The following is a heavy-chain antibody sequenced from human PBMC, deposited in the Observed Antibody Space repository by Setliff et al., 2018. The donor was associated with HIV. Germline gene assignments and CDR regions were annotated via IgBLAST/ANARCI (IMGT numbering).Heavy chain of an antibody. CDR3: ARSPYYYVISGYFRYFDY. J-gene: IGHJ4*02. CDR2: IYHSGTT. D-gene: IGHD3-22*01. CDR1: GGAIDDINW. V-gene: IGHV4-4*02. Sequence: ASETLSLTCAVSGGAIDDINWWNWVRQSPGKGLEWIGEIYHSGTTNYNPSLKSRLTISVDTSKNQFSLKVSSVTAADTAVYYCARSPYYYVISGYFRYFDYWGQGTLVTVSS.